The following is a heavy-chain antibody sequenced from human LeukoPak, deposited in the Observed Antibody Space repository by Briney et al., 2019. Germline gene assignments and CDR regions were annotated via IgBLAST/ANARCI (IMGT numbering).Heavy chain of an antibody. CDR1: GGSISSGSYY. CDR2: IYTSGST. J-gene: IGHJ4*02. D-gene: IGHD3-10*01. Sequence: SETLSLTCTVSGGSISSGSYYWSWIRQPAGKGLEWIGRIYTSGSTNYNPSLKSRVTISVDTSKNQFSLKLSSVTAADTAVYYCARESWVMVRGVLDKSSDYWGQGTLVTVSS. CDR3: ARESWVMVRGVLDKSSDY. V-gene: IGHV4-61*02.